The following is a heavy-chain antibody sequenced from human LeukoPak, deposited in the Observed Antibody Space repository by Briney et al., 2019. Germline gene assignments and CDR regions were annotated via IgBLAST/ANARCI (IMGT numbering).Heavy chain of an antibody. Sequence: GGAVRLSCAASGFIFSRYGMHWVRQAPGRGLEGVGVISYDGSNKYYADSVKGRFTISRDNSKNTLYPQMNSLRAEDTAVYYCAKDPGYSYGYYYGMDVWGQGTTVTVSS. CDR2: ISYDGSNK. J-gene: IGHJ6*02. CDR1: GFIFSRYG. CDR3: AKDPGYSYGYYYGMDV. D-gene: IGHD5-18*01. V-gene: IGHV3-30*18.